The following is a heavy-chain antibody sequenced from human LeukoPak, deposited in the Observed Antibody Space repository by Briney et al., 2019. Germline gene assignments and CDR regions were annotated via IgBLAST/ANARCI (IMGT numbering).Heavy chain of an antibody. CDR1: GGSFSGYY. CDR3: ARIVVVAATPSDAFDI. J-gene: IGHJ3*02. Sequence: KPSETLSLTCAVYGGSFSGYYWSWIRQPPGKGLEWIGEINHSGSTNYNPSLKSRVTISVDTSKNQFSLKLSSVTAADTAVYYCARIVVVAATPSDAFDIWGQGTMVTVSS. V-gene: IGHV4-34*01. CDR2: INHSGST. D-gene: IGHD2-15*01.